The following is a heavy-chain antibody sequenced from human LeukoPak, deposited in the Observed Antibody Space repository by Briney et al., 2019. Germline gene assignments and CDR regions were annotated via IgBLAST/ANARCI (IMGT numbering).Heavy chain of an antibody. CDR2: MNPNSGNT. CDR3: ARVLRYCSSTSCYTLGY. Sequence: GASVNVSCKASGYTFTRYDINWVRQATGQGLEWMGWMNPNSGNTGYAQKFQGRVTMTRNTSISTAYMELSSLRSEDTAVYYCARVLRYCSSTSCYTLGYWGQGTLVTVSS. J-gene: IGHJ4*02. V-gene: IGHV1-8*01. D-gene: IGHD2-2*02. CDR1: GYTFTRYD.